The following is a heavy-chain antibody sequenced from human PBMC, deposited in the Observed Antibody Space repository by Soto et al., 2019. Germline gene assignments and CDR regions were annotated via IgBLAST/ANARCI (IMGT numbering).Heavy chain of an antibody. CDR3: AKNQGYYYDSTGYHFDY. CDR1: EFTFSNYA. D-gene: IGHD3-22*01. CDR2: ISYGGGTT. J-gene: IGHJ4*02. Sequence: PGGSLRLSCAASEFTFSNYAMSWVRQAPGKGLEWVSAISYGGGTTYYADSVKGRFTISRDNSKNTLYLQMNSLRAEDTAVYYCAKNQGYYYDSTGYHFDYWGLGTLVTVSS. V-gene: IGHV3-23*01.